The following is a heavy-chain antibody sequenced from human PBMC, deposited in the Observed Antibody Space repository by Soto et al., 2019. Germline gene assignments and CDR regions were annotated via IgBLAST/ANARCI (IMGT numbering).Heavy chain of an antibody. CDR1: GGSFSGYY. Sequence: QVQLQQWGAGLLKPSETLSLTCAVYGGSFSGYYWSWIRQPPGKGLEWIGEINHSGSTNYNPSLKRRVTISVDTSKNQFSLKLSSVTAADTAVYYCAMERSYDYVWGSYRYGLGYWGQGTLVTVSS. J-gene: IGHJ4*02. CDR3: AMERSYDYVWGSYRYGLGY. V-gene: IGHV4-34*01. CDR2: INHSGST. D-gene: IGHD3-16*02.